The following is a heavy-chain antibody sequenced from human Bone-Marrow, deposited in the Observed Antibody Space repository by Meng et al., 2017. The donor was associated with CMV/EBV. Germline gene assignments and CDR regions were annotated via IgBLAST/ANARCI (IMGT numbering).Heavy chain of an antibody. CDR2: ISYDGSNK. D-gene: IGHD3-3*01. Sequence: GESLKISCAASGFTFSSYAMHWVRQAPGKGLEWVAVISYDGSNKYYADSVKGRFTISRDNSKNTLYLQMNSLRAEDTAVYYCAGDDYRGLLEWSPLDYWGQGTLVTVSS. J-gene: IGHJ4*02. CDR3: AGDDYRGLLEWSPLDY. V-gene: IGHV3-30*04. CDR1: GFTFSSYA.